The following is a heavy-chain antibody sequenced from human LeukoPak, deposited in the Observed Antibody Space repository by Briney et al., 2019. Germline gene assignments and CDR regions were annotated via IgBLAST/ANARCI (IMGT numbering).Heavy chain of an antibody. J-gene: IGHJ4*02. CDR3: ARGPDGDDY. CDR1: GGSISRYY. V-gene: IGHV4-59*01. Sequence: SETLSLTCTVSGGSISRYYWSWIRQPPGKGLEWIGYIYYSGSTNYNPSLKSRVTISVDTSKNQFSLKLSSVTAADTAVYYCARGPDGDDYWGQGTLVTVSS. CDR2: IYYSGST. D-gene: IGHD5-24*01.